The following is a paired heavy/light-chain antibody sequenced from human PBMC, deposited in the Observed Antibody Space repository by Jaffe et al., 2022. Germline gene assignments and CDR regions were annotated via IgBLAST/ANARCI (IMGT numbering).Light chain of an antibody. CDR2: AAS. Sequence: DIQLTQSPSFLSASVGDRVTITCRASQGISSYLAWYQQKPGKAPKLLIYAASTLQSGVPSRFSGSGSGTEFTLTISSLQPEDFATYYCQQLNSYPQVTFGGGTKVEIK. J-gene: IGKJ4*01. V-gene: IGKV1-9*01. CDR3: QQLNSYPQVT. CDR1: QGISSY.
Heavy chain of an antibody. CDR2: ISSSSSTI. Sequence: EVQLVESGGGLVQPGGSLRLSCAASGFTFSSYSMNWVRQAPGKGLEWVSYISSSSSTIYYADSVKGRFTISRDNAKNSLYLQMNSLRAEDTAVYYCARSGSIFGVVLFDYWGQGTLVTVSS. J-gene: IGHJ4*02. V-gene: IGHV3-48*01. CDR1: GFTFSSYS. D-gene: IGHD3-3*01. CDR3: ARSGSIFGVVLFDY.